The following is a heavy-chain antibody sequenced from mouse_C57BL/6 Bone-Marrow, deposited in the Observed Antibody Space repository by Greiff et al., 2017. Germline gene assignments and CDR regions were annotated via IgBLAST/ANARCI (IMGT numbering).Heavy chain of an antibody. J-gene: IGHJ3*01. D-gene: IGHD2-12*01. CDR3: TSASYRAWFAY. CDR2: IDPETGGT. CDR1: GYTFTDYE. V-gene: IGHV1-15*01. Sequence: QVQLQQSGAELVRPGASVTLSCKASGYTFTDYEMHWVKQTPVHGLEWIGAIDPETGGTAYNQKFKGKAILTADKSSSTAYMELRSLTSEDSAVYYCTSASYRAWFAYWGQGTMVTVSA.